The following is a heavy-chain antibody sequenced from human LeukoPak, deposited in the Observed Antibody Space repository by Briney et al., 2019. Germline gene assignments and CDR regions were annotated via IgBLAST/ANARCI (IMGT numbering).Heavy chain of an antibody. Sequence: GGSLRLSCAASGFTFSAHTMNWVRQAPGKGLEWASYISSGSSTIYYADSVKGRFTISRDNAKTSLCLQMNSLRAEDTAVYYCARAGDLDYWGQGTLVTVSS. J-gene: IGHJ4*02. D-gene: IGHD3-16*01. CDR2: ISSGSSTI. CDR3: ARAGDLDY. CDR1: GFTFSAHT. V-gene: IGHV3-48*01.